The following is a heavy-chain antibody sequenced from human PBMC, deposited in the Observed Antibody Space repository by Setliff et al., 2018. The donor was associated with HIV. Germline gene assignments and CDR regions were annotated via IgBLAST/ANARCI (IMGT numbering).Heavy chain of an antibody. D-gene: IGHD2-8*01. Sequence: SSETLSLTCTVSGGPISSYYWSWMRQPPGKGLEWIGYIYYTGSTNCNPSLKSRVTISVDTSKNQFSLKLRSVTAADTAVYYCARGLPTTGPDFWGQGTLVTAPQ. V-gene: IGHV4-59*01. J-gene: IGHJ4*02. CDR3: ARGLPTTGPDF. CDR1: GGPISSYY. CDR2: IYYTGST.